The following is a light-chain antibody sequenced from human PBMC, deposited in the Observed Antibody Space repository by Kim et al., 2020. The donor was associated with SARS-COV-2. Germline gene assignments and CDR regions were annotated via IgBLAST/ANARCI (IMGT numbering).Light chain of an antibody. CDR1: NIGSKS. CDR3: QVWDGSTDHPV. V-gene: IGLV3-21*04. CDR2: YDS. J-gene: IGLJ2*01. Sequence: APGETATITCGGYNIGSKSVHWYQKKPGQAPVLVIYYDSDRPSGIPERFSGSSSRITATLTISRVEAGDEADYYCQVWDGSTDHPVFGGGTQLTVL.